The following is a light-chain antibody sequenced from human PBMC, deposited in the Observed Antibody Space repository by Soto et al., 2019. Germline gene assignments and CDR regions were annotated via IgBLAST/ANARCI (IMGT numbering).Light chain of an antibody. CDR1: QSVLYSSNNKNY. Sequence: DIVMTQSPDSLTVSLGERATINCKSSQSVLYSSNNKNYLAWYQQKPGQSPKLLISWASARESGVPDRFSGSGSGTDFTLTISSLQAEDVAVYYCHQYYTSPSTFGPGTKVDI. J-gene: IGKJ3*01. CDR2: WAS. CDR3: HQYYTSPST. V-gene: IGKV4-1*01.